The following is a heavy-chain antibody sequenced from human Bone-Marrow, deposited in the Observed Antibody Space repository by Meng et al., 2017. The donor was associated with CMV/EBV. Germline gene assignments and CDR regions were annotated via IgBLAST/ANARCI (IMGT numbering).Heavy chain of an antibody. J-gene: IGHJ4*02. Sequence: SLRFSCTASGFTFGDYAMSWVRQAPGKGLEWVGFIRSKAYGGTTEYAASVKGRFTISRDDSKSIAYLQMNSLKTEDTAVYYCTRGAPPPSYYDFWSGYYPFDYWGQGTLVTVSS. V-gene: IGHV3-49*04. CDR3: TRGAPPPSYYDFWSGYYPFDY. CDR1: GFTFGDYA. CDR2: IRSKAYGGTT. D-gene: IGHD3-3*01.